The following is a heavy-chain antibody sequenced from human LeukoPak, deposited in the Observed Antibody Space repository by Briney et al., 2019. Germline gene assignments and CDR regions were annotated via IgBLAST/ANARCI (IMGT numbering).Heavy chain of an antibody. J-gene: IGHJ4*02. V-gene: IGHV3-66*01. Sequence: GGSLRLSCAASGFTVSSNYMSWVRQAPGKGLEWVSVIYSGGSTYYADSVKGRFTISRDNSKNTLYLQMNSLRAEDTAVYYCAKDRQQWLVSAFDYWGQGTLVTVSS. CDR2: IYSGGST. CDR3: AKDRQQWLVSAFDY. D-gene: IGHD6-19*01. CDR1: GFTVSSNY.